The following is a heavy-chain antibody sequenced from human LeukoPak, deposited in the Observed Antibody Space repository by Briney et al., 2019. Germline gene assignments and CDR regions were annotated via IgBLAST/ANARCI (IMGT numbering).Heavy chain of an antibody. D-gene: IGHD5-12*01. CDR1: GGSISSGGYS. V-gene: IGHV4-30-2*01. CDR3: ARRKTSGYDSDHAFDI. CDR2: IYHSGST. J-gene: IGHJ3*02. Sequence: SETLSLTCAVSGGSISSGGYSWSWIRQPPGKGLEWIGYIYHSGSTYYNPSLKSRVTISVDRSKNQFSLKLSSVTAADTAVYYCARRKTSGYDSDHAFDIWGQGTMVTVSS.